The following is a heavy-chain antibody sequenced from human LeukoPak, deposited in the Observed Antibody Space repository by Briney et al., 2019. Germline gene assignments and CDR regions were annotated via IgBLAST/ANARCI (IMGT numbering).Heavy chain of an antibody. Sequence: PGGSLRLSYAASGFTVSSNYMSWVRQAPGKGLEWVSVIYSGGSTYYADSVKGRFTISRDNSKNTLYLQMNSLRAEDTAVYYCAKGQNYYDGSGYYSTDYWGQGTPVTVSS. CDR3: AKGQNYYDGSGYYSTDY. CDR2: IYSGGST. V-gene: IGHV3-53*05. D-gene: IGHD3-22*01. J-gene: IGHJ4*02. CDR1: GFTVSSNY.